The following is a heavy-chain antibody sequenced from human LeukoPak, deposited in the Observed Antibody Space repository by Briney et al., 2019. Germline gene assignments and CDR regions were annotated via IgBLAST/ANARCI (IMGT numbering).Heavy chain of an antibody. CDR1: GFTFTNAW. CDR3: TTEDDQLLVFGDY. Sequence: GGSLRLSCAASGFTFTNAWMNWVRQAPGKGLEWVGRIISKADGGTTDYAAPVKGRFTISRDDSKNTLYLQMNSLKTEDTALYYCTTEDDQLLVFGDYWGQGTLVTVSS. V-gene: IGHV3-15*01. J-gene: IGHJ4*02. CDR2: IISKADGGTT. D-gene: IGHD2-2*01.